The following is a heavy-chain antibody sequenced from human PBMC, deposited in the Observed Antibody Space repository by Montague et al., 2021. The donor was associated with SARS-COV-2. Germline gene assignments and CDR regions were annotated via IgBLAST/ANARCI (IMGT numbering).Heavy chain of an antibody. CDR1: GGSVTSGDYY. Sequence: SDTLSLTCTVSGGSVTSGDYYRTWIRQPPGKGLEWIGYIYNTGRTNYNPSLKSRVTISMDTSKNQFSLKVDSVSAADTAVYYCATEMPAYDVFDIWGQGTMVTVSS. CDR2: IYNTGRT. D-gene: IGHD2-2*01. CDR3: ATEMPAYDVFDI. J-gene: IGHJ3*02. V-gene: IGHV4-61*08.